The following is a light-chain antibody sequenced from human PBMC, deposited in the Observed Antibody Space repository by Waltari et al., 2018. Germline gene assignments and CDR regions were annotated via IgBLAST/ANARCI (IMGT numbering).Light chain of an antibody. V-gene: IGKV3-11*01. CDR2: DTS. Sequence: EIVLTQSPATLSLSPGERATLSCRASQGISSYLAWYQQKPGQAPRLLIYDTSNRATGIPARFSGSGSGTDFTLTIGSLEPEDFAVYYCQHRSNWLSITFGQGTRLEIK. J-gene: IGKJ5*01. CDR3: QHRSNWLSIT. CDR1: QGISSY.